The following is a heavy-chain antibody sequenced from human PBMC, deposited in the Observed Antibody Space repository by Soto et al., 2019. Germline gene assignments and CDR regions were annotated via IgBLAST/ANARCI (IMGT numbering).Heavy chain of an antibody. D-gene: IGHD6-19*01. J-gene: IGHJ1*01. CDR1: EFTFITYA. CDR3: GDSSPASEY. CDR2: ISGSGGRT. V-gene: IGHV3-23*01. Sequence: SLRLSCAAAEFTFITYAIRLVRQAPGKGLARVSAISGSGGRTNYADSVKGRFTISRDNSNNPLYLQINRLSEDFTAEYCLGDSSPASEY.